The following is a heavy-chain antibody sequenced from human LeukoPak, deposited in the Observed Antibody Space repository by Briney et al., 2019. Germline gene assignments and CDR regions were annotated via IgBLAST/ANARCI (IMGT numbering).Heavy chain of an antibody. CDR3: ATYANWVAGDV. V-gene: IGHV3-7*01. Sequence: GGSLRLSCAASGFTFDSSWMSWVRQAPGKGLEWVANINNEGGDIYYVDSVKGRFTISRDNAKGSLYLQMNSLRDDDTGVCYCATYANWVAGDVWGEGTTVTVSS. J-gene: IGHJ6*04. CDR1: GFTFDSSW. D-gene: IGHD1-1*01. CDR2: INNEGGDI.